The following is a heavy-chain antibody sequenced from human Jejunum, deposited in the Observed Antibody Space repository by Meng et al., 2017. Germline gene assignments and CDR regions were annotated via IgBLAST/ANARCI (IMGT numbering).Heavy chain of an antibody. CDR2: DSHDGSAQ. CDR3: ARSYFDGSGRFDY. J-gene: IGHJ4*02. Sequence: GESLKISCAASGFSLGSFAMQWARQAPGKGLEWVAVDSHDGSAQDYADSVKGRFIISRDNSKNTLYLQMNSLRVEGTAVYYCARSYFDGSGRFDYWGQGTLVTGSS. CDR1: GFSLGSFA. V-gene: IGHV3-30*04. D-gene: IGHD3-22*01.